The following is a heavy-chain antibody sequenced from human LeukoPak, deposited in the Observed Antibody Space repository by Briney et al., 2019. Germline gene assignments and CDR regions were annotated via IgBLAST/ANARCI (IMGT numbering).Heavy chain of an antibody. V-gene: IGHV3-7*03. D-gene: IGHD1-7*01. CDR3: ARDDSGLTGTTLYYYYGMDV. CDR1: GFTFSTYW. CDR2: IEQDGSEE. Sequence: PGGSLRLSCAASGFTFSTYWMTWVRQAPGKGLEWVANIEQDGSEEYYVDSLKGRFTISRDNAKNSLYLQMNSLRAEDTAVYYCARDDSGLTGTTLYYYYGMDVWGQGTTVTVSS. J-gene: IGHJ6*02.